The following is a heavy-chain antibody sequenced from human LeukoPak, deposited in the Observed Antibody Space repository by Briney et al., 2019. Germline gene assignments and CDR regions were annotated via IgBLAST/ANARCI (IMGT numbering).Heavy chain of an antibody. Sequence: SGPTLVKPTQTLTLTCSFSGFSLSTSGVGVGWIRQPPGKALEWLALIYWDDDKRYSPSLKSRLTITKDTSKNQVVLTMTNMDPVDTATYYCAHRRGSGSYPPLYYYYYMDVWGKGTTVTISS. CDR3: AHRRGSGSYPPLYYYYYMDV. V-gene: IGHV2-5*02. CDR1: GFSLSTSGVG. D-gene: IGHD3-10*01. CDR2: IYWDDDK. J-gene: IGHJ6*03.